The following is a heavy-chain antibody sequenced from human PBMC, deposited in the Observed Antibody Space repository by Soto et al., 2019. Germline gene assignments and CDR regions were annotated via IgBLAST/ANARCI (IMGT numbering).Heavy chain of an antibody. CDR3: ARVGDGYNFGYFDY. V-gene: IGHV3-7*05. CDR2: IKQDGSEK. D-gene: IGHD5-12*01. Sequence: GGSLRLSCAASGFTFSSYWMSWVRQAPGKGLEWVANIKQDGSEKYYVDSVKGRFTISRDNAKNSLYLQMNSLRAEDTAVYYCARVGDGYNFGYFDYWGQGTLVTVSS. CDR1: GFTFSSYW. J-gene: IGHJ4*02.